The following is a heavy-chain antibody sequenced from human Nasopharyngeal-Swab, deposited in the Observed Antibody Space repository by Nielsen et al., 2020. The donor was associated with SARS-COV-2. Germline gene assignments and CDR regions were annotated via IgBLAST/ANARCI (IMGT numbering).Heavy chain of an antibody. CDR1: GYTLTELS. D-gene: IGHD3-10*01. CDR3: ATDCPWCGSGSYYKRAFDY. Sequence: ASVKVSCKVSGYTLTELSMHWVRQAPGKGLEWMGGFDPEDGETIYAQKFQGRVTMTEDTSTDTAYMELSSLRSEDTAVYYCATDCPWCGSGSYYKRAFDYWGQGTLVTVSS. V-gene: IGHV1-24*01. CDR2: FDPEDGET. J-gene: IGHJ4*02.